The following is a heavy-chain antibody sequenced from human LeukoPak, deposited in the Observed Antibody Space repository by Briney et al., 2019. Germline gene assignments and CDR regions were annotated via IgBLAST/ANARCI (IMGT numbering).Heavy chain of an antibody. J-gene: IGHJ4*02. D-gene: IGHD3-3*01. CDR1: GGSISSYY. CDR2: IYYSGST. V-gene: IGHV4-59*01. Sequence: PSETLSLTCTVSGGSISSYYRSWIRQPPGKGLEWIGYIYYSGSTNYNPSLKSRVTISVDTSKNQFSLKLSSVTAADTAVYYCARAVGTIFGVDSRQQDFDYWGQGTLVTVSS. CDR3: ARAVGTIFGVDSRQQDFDY.